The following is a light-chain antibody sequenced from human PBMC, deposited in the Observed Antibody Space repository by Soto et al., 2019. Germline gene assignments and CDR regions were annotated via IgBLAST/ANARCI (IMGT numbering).Light chain of an antibody. CDR1: SSDVRGYNF. V-gene: IGLV2-11*01. Sequence: HSVLTQPRSVSGSPGQSVTISCTGTSSDVRGYNFVSWYQQHPGKAPKLVIYDVTKRPSGVPDRFSGSRSGNTASLAISGLQAEDEADYFCCSYAGSYTFVFGGGTKLTVL. CDR2: DVT. J-gene: IGLJ2*01. CDR3: CSYAGSYTFV.